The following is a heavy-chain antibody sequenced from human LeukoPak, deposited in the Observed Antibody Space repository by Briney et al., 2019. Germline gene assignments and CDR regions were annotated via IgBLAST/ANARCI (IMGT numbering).Heavy chain of an antibody. D-gene: IGHD2-2*01. CDR3: ARDRVPAATFDY. CDR2: IYHSGST. J-gene: IGHJ4*02. CDR1: GGSISSGGYY. Sequence: PSETLSLTCTVSGGSISSGGYYWSWIRQPPGKGLEWIGYIYHSGSTYYNPSLKSRVTISVDRSKNQFSLKLSSVTAADTAVYYCARDRVPAATFDYWGQGTLVTVSS. V-gene: IGHV4-30-2*01.